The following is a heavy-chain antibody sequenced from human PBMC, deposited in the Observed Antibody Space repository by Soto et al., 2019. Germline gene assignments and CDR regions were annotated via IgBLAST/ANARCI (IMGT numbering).Heavy chain of an antibody. CDR1: GFTFSSYW. CDR2: INSDGSST. Sequence: GGSLRLSCAASGFTFSSYWMHWVRQAPGEGLVWVSRINSDGSSTSYADSVKGRFTISRDNAKNTLYLQMNSLRAEDTAVYYCARKVTYYYDSSGPHAFDIWGQGTMVTVSS. V-gene: IGHV3-74*01. D-gene: IGHD3-22*01. CDR3: ARKVTYYYDSSGPHAFDI. J-gene: IGHJ3*02.